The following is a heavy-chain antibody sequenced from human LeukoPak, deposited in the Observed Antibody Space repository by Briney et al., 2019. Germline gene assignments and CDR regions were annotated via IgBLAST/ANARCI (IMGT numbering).Heavy chain of an antibody. J-gene: IGHJ4*02. CDR1: GYTFTGYY. CDR3: ARPKYSSSSDVYFDY. V-gene: IGHV1-2*02. Sequence: GASVKVSCKASGYTFTGYYMHWVRQAPGQGLEWMGWINPNSGGTNYAQKFQGRVTMTRDTSISTAYMELSRLRSDDTAVYYCARPKYSSSSDVYFDYWGQGTLVTVSS. CDR2: INPNSGGT. D-gene: IGHD6-6*01.